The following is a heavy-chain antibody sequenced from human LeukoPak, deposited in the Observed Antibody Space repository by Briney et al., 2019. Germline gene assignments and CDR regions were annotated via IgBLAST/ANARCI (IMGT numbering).Heavy chain of an antibody. V-gene: IGHV3-7*03. Sequence: GGSLRLSCAASGFTFSSYWMSWVRQAPGKGPEWVANIKQDGSEKYYVDFVKGRFTISRDNAKNSLYLQMNSLRAEDTAVYYCARVEIQLWLNRLDYWGQGTLVTVSS. J-gene: IGHJ4*02. CDR2: IKQDGSEK. D-gene: IGHD5-18*01. CDR1: GFTFSSYW. CDR3: ARVEIQLWLNRLDY.